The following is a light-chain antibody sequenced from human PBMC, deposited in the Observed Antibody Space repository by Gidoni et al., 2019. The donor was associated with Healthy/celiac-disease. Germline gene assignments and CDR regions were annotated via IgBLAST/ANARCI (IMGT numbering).Light chain of an antibody. J-gene: IGKJ1*01. CDR1: QSVLYSSNNKKY. V-gene: IGKV4-1*01. CDR3: QQYYSTPPWT. Sequence: DIVMTQSPDSLAVSLGERATINCKSSQSVLYSSNNKKYLAWYQQKPGQPPKLLIYWASTRESGVPDRFSGSGSGTDFTLTISSLQAEDVAVYYCQQYYSTPPWTFXXXTKVEIK. CDR2: WAS.